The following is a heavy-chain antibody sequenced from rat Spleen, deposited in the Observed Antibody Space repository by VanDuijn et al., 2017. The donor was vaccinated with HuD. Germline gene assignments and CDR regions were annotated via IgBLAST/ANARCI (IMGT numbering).Heavy chain of an antibody. CDR3: ARWDYGSPFDY. Sequence: EVQLQESGPGLVKPSQSLSLTCSVTGYSITSSYRWNWIRKFPGNKLEWMGYINSAGSTNYNPSLKSRISITRDTSKNQFFLQVNSVTTEDTATYYCARWDYGSPFDYWGQGVMVTVSS. V-gene: IGHV3-3*01. J-gene: IGHJ2*01. D-gene: IGHD1-11*01. CDR2: INSAGST. CDR1: GYSITSSYR.